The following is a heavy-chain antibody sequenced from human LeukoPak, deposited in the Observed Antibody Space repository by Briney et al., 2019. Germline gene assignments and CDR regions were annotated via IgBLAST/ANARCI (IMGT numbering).Heavy chain of an antibody. J-gene: IGHJ6*02. V-gene: IGHV1-8*01. CDR2: MNPNSGNT. Sequence: ASVKVSCKASGYTFTSYDINWVRQATGQGLEWMGWMNPNSGNTGYAQKFQGRVTMTRNTSISTAYMELSSLRSEDTAVYYCARAVSSTPSSTTIFGVVISPKYYYYGMDVWGQGTTVTVSS. D-gene: IGHD3-3*01. CDR1: GYTFTSYD. CDR3: ARAVSSTPSSTTIFGVVISPKYYYYGMDV.